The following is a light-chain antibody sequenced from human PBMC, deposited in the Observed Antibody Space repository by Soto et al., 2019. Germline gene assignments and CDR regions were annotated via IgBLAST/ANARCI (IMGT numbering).Light chain of an antibody. J-gene: IGKJ4*02. CDR3: QQYSSFSWT. Sequence: IQMTQHTSTLSASVGDRFTLTCRASQSISTWLAWYQQKPGKAPKLLIYKASGLESGVPSRFSGSGSGTAFTLTISSLQDEDFAAYCCQQYSSFSWTFGGGTKVDIK. CDR1: QSISTW. V-gene: IGKV1-5*03. CDR2: KAS.